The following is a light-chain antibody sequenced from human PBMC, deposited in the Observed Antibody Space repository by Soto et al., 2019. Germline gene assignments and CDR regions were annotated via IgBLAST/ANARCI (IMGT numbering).Light chain of an antibody. CDR3: QEYKSAT. CDR1: QSISDW. V-gene: IGKV1-5*01. CDR2: DAS. Sequence: DIQMTQSPSTLSASVGDRVTITCRASQSISDWLAWYHQKPGKAPKLLIYDASTLQSGVPSRFSGSGSGTEFTLTISSLQPDDFATYYCQEYKSATFGQGTKLEIE. J-gene: IGKJ2*01.